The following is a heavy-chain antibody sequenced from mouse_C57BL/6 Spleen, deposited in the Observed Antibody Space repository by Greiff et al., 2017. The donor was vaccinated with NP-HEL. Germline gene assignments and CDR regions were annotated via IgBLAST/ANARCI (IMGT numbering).Heavy chain of an antibody. CDR1: GFTFSSYT. CDR2: ISGGGGNT. V-gene: IGHV5-9*01. D-gene: IGHD1-1*01. J-gene: IGHJ1*03. CDR3: ARGGGYGSSYTYFDV. Sequence: DVKLVESGGGLVKPGGSLKLSCAASGFTFSSYTMSWVRQTPEKRLEWVATISGGGGNTYYPDSVKGRFTISRDNAKNTLYLQMSSLRSEDTALYYCARGGGYGSSYTYFDVWGTGTTVTVSS.